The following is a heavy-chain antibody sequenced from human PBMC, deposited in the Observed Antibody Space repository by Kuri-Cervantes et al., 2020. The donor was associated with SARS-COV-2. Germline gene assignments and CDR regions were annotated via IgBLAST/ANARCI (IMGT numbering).Heavy chain of an antibody. CDR1: GFTFSSYW. J-gene: IGHJ3*02. V-gene: IGHV3-7*01. CDR2: IKQDGSEK. CDR3: ASCRGGYYDSSGFYDGDAFDI. Sequence: LTCAASGFTFSSYWMSWVRQAPGKGLEWVANIKQDGSEKYYVDSAKGRFTISRDNAKNSLYLQMNSLRAEDTAVYYCASCRGGYYDSSGFYDGDAFDIWGQGTMVTVSS. D-gene: IGHD3-22*01.